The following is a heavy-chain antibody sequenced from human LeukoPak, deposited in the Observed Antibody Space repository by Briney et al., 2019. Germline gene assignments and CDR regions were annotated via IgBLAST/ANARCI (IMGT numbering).Heavy chain of an antibody. Sequence: ASVKVSCKASGYTFTGYYMHWVRQAPGQGLEWMGWINPNSGGTNYAQKFQGRVTMTRDTSISTAYMELSRLRSDDTAMYYCARRRDLYSGSYYPFDYWGQGTLVTVSS. CDR3: ARRRDLYSGSYYPFDY. D-gene: IGHD1-26*01. V-gene: IGHV1-2*02. CDR2: INPNSGGT. J-gene: IGHJ4*02. CDR1: GYTFTGYY.